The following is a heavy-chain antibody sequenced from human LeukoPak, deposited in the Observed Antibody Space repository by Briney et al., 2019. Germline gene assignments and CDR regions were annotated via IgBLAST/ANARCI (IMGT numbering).Heavy chain of an antibody. CDR1: GLDFRTYG. CDR2: ISYDGGSK. J-gene: IGHJ6*02. Sequence: PGRSLRLSCAASGLDFRTYGMHWVRQAPGKGLEWVAVISYDGGSKYYADSVKGRFTISRDSPENTLYLQMNSLRAEDTAVYHCATEEYYYGMAVWGQGTTVTVSS. CDR3: ATEEYYYGMAV. V-gene: IGHV3-30*03.